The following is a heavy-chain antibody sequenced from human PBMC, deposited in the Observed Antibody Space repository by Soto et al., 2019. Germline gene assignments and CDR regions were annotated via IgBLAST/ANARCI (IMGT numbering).Heavy chain of an antibody. CDR1: GYSFTNYW. CDR3: ARYMGNTAGNFYFDY. Sequence: GESLKISCKGSGYSFTNYWIAWVRQMPGKGLERMGIIYPGDSDTRYSPSFQGQVTISADKSISTAYLQWNSLKAPDPAMYYCARYMGNTAGNFYFDYWGQGTLVTVSS. V-gene: IGHV5-51*01. CDR2: IYPGDSDT. D-gene: IGHD1-7*01. J-gene: IGHJ4*02.